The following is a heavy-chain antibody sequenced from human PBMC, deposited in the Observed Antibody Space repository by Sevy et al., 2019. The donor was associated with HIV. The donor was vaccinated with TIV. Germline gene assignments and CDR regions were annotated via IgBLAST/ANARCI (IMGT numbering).Heavy chain of an antibody. Sequence: GGSLRLSCAASGFTFSSYWMHWVRQAPGKGLVWVSRINSDGSSTDYADSVKGRFTISRDNAKNTLYLQMNSLRAEDTAVYYCARVKDYYDSSGYYGAGAFDIWGQGTMVTVSS. D-gene: IGHD3-22*01. CDR1: GFTFSSYW. CDR2: INSDGSST. CDR3: ARVKDYYDSSGYYGAGAFDI. J-gene: IGHJ3*02. V-gene: IGHV3-74*01.